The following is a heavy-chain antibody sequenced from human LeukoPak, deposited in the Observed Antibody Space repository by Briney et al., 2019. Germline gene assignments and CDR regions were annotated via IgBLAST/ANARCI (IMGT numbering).Heavy chain of an antibody. CDR1: GFTFINAW. D-gene: IGHD5-18*01. CDR3: TAERGYSYIF. J-gene: IGHJ4*02. V-gene: IGHV3-15*01. Sequence: GGSLRLSCAASGFTFINAWMTWVRQAPGKGLEWVGRIKSKANGGTTDYAAPVKGRFIISRDDSKNTLYLQITSLKTEDTAVYCCTAERGYSYIFWGQGTLVTVSS. CDR2: IKSKANGGTT.